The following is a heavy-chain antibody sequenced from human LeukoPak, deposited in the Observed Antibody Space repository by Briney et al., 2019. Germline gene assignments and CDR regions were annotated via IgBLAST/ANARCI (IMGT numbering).Heavy chain of an antibody. J-gene: IGHJ6*02. Sequence: GSSVKVSCKASGGTFSSYAISWVRQAPGQGLEWMGGIIPIFGTANYAQKFQGRVTITADESTSTAYMELSSLRSEDTAVYYCARDRYCSSTGCYSRPVARYYYYGMDVWGQGTTVTVSS. D-gene: IGHD2-2*02. CDR2: IIPIFGTA. CDR1: GGTFSSYA. CDR3: ARDRYCSSTGCYSRPVARYYYYGMDV. V-gene: IGHV1-69*01.